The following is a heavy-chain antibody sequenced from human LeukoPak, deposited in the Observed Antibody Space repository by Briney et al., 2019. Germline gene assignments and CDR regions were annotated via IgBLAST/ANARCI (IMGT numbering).Heavy chain of an antibody. Sequence: PSETLSLTCTVSGGSISSSSYYWGWIRQPPGKGLDWIGSIYYSGSTYYNPSLKSRVIISVDTSKNQFSLKLSSVTAADTAVYYCARRNWRKFDYWGQGTLVTVSS. V-gene: IGHV4-39*07. D-gene: IGHD1-1*01. CDR2: IYYSGST. CDR3: ARRNWRKFDY. J-gene: IGHJ4*02. CDR1: GGSISSSSYY.